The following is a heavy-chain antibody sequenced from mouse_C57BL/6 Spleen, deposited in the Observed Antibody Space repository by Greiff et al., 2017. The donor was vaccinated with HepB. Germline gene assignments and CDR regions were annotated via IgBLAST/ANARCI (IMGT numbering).Heavy chain of an antibody. CDR3: ARYMEDGDDGIFAY. CDR1: GFTFTDYY. J-gene: IGHJ3*01. CDR2: IRNKANGYTT. V-gene: IGHV7-3*01. Sequence: EVMLVESGGGLVQPGGSLSLSCAASGFTFTDYYMSWVRQPPGKALEWLGFIRNKANGYTTEYSASVKGRFTISRDNSQSILYLQMNALRAEDSATYYCARYMEDGDDGIFAYWGQGTLVTVSA. D-gene: IGHD2-2*01.